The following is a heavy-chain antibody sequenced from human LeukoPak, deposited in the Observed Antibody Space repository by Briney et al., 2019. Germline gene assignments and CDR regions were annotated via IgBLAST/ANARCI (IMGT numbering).Heavy chain of an antibody. CDR2: IKYDGSEK. Sequence: TGGSLRLSCTTSGFNFRAYWMAWVRQAPGKGLEWVANIKYDGSEKYYVDSVKGRFTISRDDAKNSLYLQMNSLRAEDTAVYYCARDGSREWPLGYWGQGTLVTVSS. CDR1: GFNFRAYW. CDR3: ARDGSREWPLGY. J-gene: IGHJ4*02. V-gene: IGHV3-7*01. D-gene: IGHD3-10*01.